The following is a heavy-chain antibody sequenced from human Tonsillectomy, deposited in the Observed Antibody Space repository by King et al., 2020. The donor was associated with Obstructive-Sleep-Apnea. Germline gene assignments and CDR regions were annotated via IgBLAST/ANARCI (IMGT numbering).Heavy chain of an antibody. CDR1: GLTFSNFA. V-gene: IGHV3-23*04. Sequence: VQLVESGGGLVQPGGSLRLSCAASGLTFSNFAMSWVRQAPGKGLEWVSVFSNSGGSSYYADSVKGRFSTTYYADSVKGRFTISRDNSKNTLYLQMSRREGKGKKGEGKERDKEGGEKEKRERRGKGRRGRGEREREEGGKKRRGRRGKG. CDR2: FSNSGGSS. CDR3: ERDKEGGEKEKRERRGKGRRGRGEREREEGGKKRRGR. D-gene: IGHD3-10*01. J-gene: IGHJ6*03.